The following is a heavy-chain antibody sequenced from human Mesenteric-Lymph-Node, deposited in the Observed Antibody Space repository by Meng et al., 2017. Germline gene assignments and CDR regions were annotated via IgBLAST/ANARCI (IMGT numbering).Heavy chain of an antibody. J-gene: IGHJ4*02. CDR1: GFSFSDYW. Sequence: GESLKISCAASGFSFSDYWMHWVRQAPGKGLVWVSHINTDGSDTTSADSVRGRFTISRDNAKNTLYLQMNSLRAEDTAVYYCAKGSRGYCGGDCWGQGTLVTVSS. D-gene: IGHD2-15*01. CDR3: AKGSRGYCGGDC. CDR2: INTDGSDT. V-gene: IGHV3-74*03.